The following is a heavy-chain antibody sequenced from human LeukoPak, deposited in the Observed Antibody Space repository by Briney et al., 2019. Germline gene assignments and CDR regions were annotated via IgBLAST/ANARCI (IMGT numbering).Heavy chain of an antibody. Sequence: GGSLRLSCAASGFTFIDYYMNWIRQAPGKGLEWVSYISSSGTTIYYADSVKGRFTISRDNAKNSLYLQMDSLRAEDTAVYYCARDNAGYYDSSGYYFSFDSWGQGTLVTVSS. CDR1: GFTFIDYY. CDR3: ARDNAGYYDSSGYYFSFDS. J-gene: IGHJ4*02. CDR2: ISSSGTTI. V-gene: IGHV3-11*01. D-gene: IGHD3-22*01.